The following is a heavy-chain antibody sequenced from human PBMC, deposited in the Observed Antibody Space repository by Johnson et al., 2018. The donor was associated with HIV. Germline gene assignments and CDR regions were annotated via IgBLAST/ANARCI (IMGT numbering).Heavy chain of an antibody. CDR3: ARIGSWTFDI. V-gene: IGHV3-11*04. Sequence: QVQLVESGGGLVKPGGSLRLTCAASGFSFSDSYMAWIRQAPGKGLEWVPYISSSGNTIDYADSVKGRFTISRDDAKMSLFLQMNSLSAEDTAVYYCARIGSWTFDIWGQGTMVTVSS. J-gene: IGHJ3*02. D-gene: IGHD3/OR15-3a*01. CDR1: GFSFSDSY. CDR2: ISSSGNTI.